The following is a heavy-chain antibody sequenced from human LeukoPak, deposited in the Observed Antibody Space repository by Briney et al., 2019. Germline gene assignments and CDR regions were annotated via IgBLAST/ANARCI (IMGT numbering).Heavy chain of an antibody. V-gene: IGHV3-21*01. D-gene: IGHD2-2*03. J-gene: IGHJ6*04. CDR1: GFTFSSYS. CDR2: ISSSSSYI. CDR3: ARDELGYCSSTSCPRNYGMDV. Sequence: KPGGSLRLSCAASGFTFSSYSMNWVRQAPGKGLEWVSSISSSSSYIYYADSVKGRFTISRDNAKNSLYLQMNSLRAEDTAVYYRARDELGYCSSTSCPRNYGMDVWGKGTTVTVSS.